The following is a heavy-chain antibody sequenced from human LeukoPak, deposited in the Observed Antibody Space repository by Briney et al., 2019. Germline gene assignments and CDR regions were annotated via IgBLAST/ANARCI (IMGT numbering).Heavy chain of an antibody. CDR2: INEHGSIT. Sequence: GGSLRLSCAASGFTFSTYWMHWVRQTPGEGLVWVSRINEHGSITDHADSVRDRFTISRDNAKNTLYLHMNSLRAEDTAMYYCARDVAGAGSHWGHGTLVTVSS. V-gene: IGHV3-74*01. D-gene: IGHD6-19*01. J-gene: IGHJ4*01. CDR3: ARDVAGAGSH. CDR1: GFTFSTYW.